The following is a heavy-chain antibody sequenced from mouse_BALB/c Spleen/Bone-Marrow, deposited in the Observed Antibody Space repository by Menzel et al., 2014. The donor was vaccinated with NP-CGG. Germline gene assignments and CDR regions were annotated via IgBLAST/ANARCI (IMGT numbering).Heavy chain of an antibody. CDR1: GYTFTSYW. CDR2: INPSTGYT. D-gene: IGHD2-2*01. CDR3: ARSSGYDGFAY. V-gene: IGHV1-7*01. Sequence: VKVVESGAELAKPGASVKMSCKASGYTFTSYWMHWVKQRPGQGLEWIGYINPSTGYTEYNQKFKDKATLTADKSSSTAYMQLSSLTSEDSAVYYCARSSGYDGFAYWGQGTLVTVSA. J-gene: IGHJ3*01.